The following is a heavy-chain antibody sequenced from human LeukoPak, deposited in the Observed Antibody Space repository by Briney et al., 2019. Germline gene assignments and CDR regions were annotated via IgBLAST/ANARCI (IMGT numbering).Heavy chain of an antibody. J-gene: IGHJ4*02. CDR2: ISGSGGST. CDR1: GFTFSSYA. V-gene: IGHV3-23*01. CDR3: AKREYSYSLYYFDY. Sequence: GGSLRLSCAASGFTFSSYAMSWARQAPGKGLEWVSAISGSGGSTYYADSVKGRFTISRDNSKNTLYLQMNSLRAEDTAVYYCAKREYSYSLYYFDYWGQGTLVTVSS. D-gene: IGHD5-18*01.